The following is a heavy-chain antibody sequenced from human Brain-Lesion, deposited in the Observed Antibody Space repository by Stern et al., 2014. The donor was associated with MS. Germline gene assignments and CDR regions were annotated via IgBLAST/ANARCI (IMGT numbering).Heavy chain of an antibody. Sequence: EDQLVESGAEVKKPGESLKISCEASGYLFDDYWIGWVRQMSGRGLELVAIIFPRDSNTRYSPSVQGQVTISADKSITPAYLQWSSLKAADPAMYYCARSPATPSGYDRFDYWGQGALVTVSS. CDR1: GYLFDDYW. CDR3: ARSPATPSGYDRFDY. J-gene: IGHJ4*02. V-gene: IGHV5-51*03. CDR2: IFPRDSNT. D-gene: IGHD5-12*01.